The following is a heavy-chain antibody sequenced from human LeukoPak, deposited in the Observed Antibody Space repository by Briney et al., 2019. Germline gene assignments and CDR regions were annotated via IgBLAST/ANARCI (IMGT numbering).Heavy chain of an antibody. CDR2: ISGSGGRT. CDR3: AKSDYYDSSGYYYGSDY. Sequence: GGSLRLSCAASGFTFSSYAMSWVRQAPGKGLEWVSAISGSGGRTYYADSVKGRFTISRDNSKNTLYVQMNSLRAEDTAVYYCAKSDYYDSSGYYYGSDYWGQGTLVTVSS. V-gene: IGHV3-23*01. D-gene: IGHD3-22*01. CDR1: GFTFSSYA. J-gene: IGHJ4*02.